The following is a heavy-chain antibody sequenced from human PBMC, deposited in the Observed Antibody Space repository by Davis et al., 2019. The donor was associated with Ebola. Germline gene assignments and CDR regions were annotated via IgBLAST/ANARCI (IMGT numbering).Heavy chain of an antibody. V-gene: IGHV3-30*03. J-gene: IGHJ4*02. CDR1: GFTFSSYG. Sequence: GGSLRLSCAASGFTFSSYGMHWVRQAPGKGLEWVAVISYDGSNKYYADSVKGRFTISRDNSKNTLYLQMNSLRAEDTAVYYCARDQAAVAGTLMAGYWGQGTLVTVSS. CDR3: ARDQAAVAGTLMAGY. CDR2: ISYDGSNK. D-gene: IGHD6-19*01.